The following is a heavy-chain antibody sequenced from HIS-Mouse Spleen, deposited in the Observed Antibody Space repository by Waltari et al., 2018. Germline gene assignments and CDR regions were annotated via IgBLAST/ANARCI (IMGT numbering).Heavy chain of an antibody. CDR3: AKDRGSQFDY. CDR1: GFTFSSYG. Sequence: QVQLVESGGGVVQSGRSLRLSCAASGFTFSSYGMHWVRQAPGKGLEWVAVISYDGSNKYYADSVKGRFTISRDNSKNTLYLQMNSLRAEDTAVYYCAKDRGSQFDYWGQGTLVTVSS. D-gene: IGHD1-26*01. V-gene: IGHV3-30*18. J-gene: IGHJ4*02. CDR2: ISYDGSNK.